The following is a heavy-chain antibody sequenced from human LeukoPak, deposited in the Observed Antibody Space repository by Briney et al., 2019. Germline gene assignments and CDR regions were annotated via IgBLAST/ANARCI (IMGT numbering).Heavy chain of an antibody. D-gene: IGHD3-9*01. CDR1: GGSMSSSTYY. CDR2: IYHSGST. V-gene: IGHV4-39*07. J-gene: IGHJ5*02. CDR3: ARAPPYYDILTGSRWFDP. Sequence: SETLSLTCTVFGGSMSSSTYYWGWIRQPPGKGLEWIGYIYHSGSTYYNPPLKSRVTISVDRSKNQFSLKLSSVTAADTAVYYCARAPPYYDILTGSRWFDPWGQGTLVTVSS.